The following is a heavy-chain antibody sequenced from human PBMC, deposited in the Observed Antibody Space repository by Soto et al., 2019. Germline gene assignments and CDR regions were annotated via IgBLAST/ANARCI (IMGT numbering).Heavy chain of an antibody. J-gene: IGHJ3*02. D-gene: IGHD3-22*01. Sequence: ASVKVSCKASGYSFTSSYMHLVRQAPGQGLEWMGWISAYNGNTNYAQKLQGRVTMTTDTSTSTAYMELRSLRSDDTAVYYCATDSSGYGRMAFDIWGQGTMVTVSS. V-gene: IGHV1-18*04. CDR2: ISAYNGNT. CDR1: GYSFTSSY. CDR3: ATDSSGYGRMAFDI.